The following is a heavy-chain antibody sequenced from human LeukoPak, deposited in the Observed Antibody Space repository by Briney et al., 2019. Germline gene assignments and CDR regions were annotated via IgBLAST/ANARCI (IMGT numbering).Heavy chain of an antibody. CDR3: ARVRLRDCSSTSCYHGYAFDI. Sequence: SVKVSCKASGGTFSSYAISWVRQAPGQGLEWMGRIIPILGIANYAQKFQGRVTITADKSTSTAYMELSSLRSEDTAVYYCARVRLRDCSSTSCYHGYAFDIWGQGTMVTVSS. D-gene: IGHD2-2*01. V-gene: IGHV1-69*04. CDR2: IIPILGIA. CDR1: GGTFSSYA. J-gene: IGHJ3*02.